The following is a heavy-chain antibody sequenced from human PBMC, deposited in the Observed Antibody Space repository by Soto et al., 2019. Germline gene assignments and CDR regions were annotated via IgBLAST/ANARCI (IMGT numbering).Heavy chain of an antibody. CDR1: GGTFSTHA. V-gene: IGHV1-69*12. D-gene: IGHD1-26*01. Sequence: QVQLVQSGAEVKKPGSSVKVSCKASGGTFSTHAISWVRQAPGQGLEWMGGIIPIFGTADYAQKFQGRVTITAEESTSTAYMELSRLRAEDTAVYYCVSRVPDVIGGNYYYAMDVLGQGTTVTVSS. CDR3: VSRVPDVIGGNYYYAMDV. CDR2: IIPIFGTA. J-gene: IGHJ6*02.